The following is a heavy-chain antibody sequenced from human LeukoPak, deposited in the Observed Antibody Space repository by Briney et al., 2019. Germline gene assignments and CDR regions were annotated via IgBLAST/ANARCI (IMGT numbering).Heavy chain of an antibody. D-gene: IGHD3-16*01. Sequence: SETLSLTCSVSGDSISIGDYRWSRIRQSPGKGLEWIGYIYYIGTAYYNPSLRSRVALSADTSKNQFSLKLNSVTVADSAVYFCARARGDSPRIYYMDVWGKGTTVTVSS. CDR2: IYYIGTA. CDR3: ARARGDSPRIYYMDV. CDR1: GDSISIGDYR. J-gene: IGHJ6*04. V-gene: IGHV4-30-4*01.